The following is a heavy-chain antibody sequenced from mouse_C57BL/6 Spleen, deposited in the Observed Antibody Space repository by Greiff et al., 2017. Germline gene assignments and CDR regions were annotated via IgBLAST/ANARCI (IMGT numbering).Heavy chain of an antibody. Sequence: QVHVKQPGTELVKPGASVKLSCKASGYTFTSYWMHWVKQRPGQGLEWIGNINPSNGGTNYNEKFKSKATLTVDKSSSTAYMQLSSLTSEDSAVYYCARRGYGNLYAMDYWGQGTSVTVSS. J-gene: IGHJ4*01. CDR1: GYTFTSYW. V-gene: IGHV1-53*01. CDR2: INPSNGGT. CDR3: ARRGYGNLYAMDY. D-gene: IGHD2-1*01.